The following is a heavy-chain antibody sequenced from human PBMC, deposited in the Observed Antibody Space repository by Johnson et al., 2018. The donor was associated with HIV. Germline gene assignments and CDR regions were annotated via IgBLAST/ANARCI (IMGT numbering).Heavy chain of an antibody. J-gene: IGHJ3*02. Sequence: QVQLVESGGGLIQPGGSLRLSCAASGFTVSSNYMSWVRQAPGKGLEWVAVISYDGSNKYYADSVKGRFTISRDNSKNTLYLQMNSLRAGDTAVYYCARHKGQQYDTFDIWGQGTMVTVSS. CDR1: GFTVSSNY. CDR2: ISYDGSNK. D-gene: IGHD6-13*01. V-gene: IGHV3-30*03. CDR3: ARHKGQQYDTFDI.